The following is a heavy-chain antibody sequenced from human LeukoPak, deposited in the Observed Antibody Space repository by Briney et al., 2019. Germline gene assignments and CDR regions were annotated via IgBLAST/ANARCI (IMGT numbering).Heavy chain of an antibody. J-gene: IGHJ4*02. CDR3: ARSLPWSYSIDY. V-gene: IGHV3-53*01. D-gene: IGHD1-26*01. CDR2: IYSGGST. Sequence: GGSLRLSCAASGFTVSSNYMSWVRQAPGKGLEWVSVIYSGGSTYYADSVKGRFTISRGNSKNTLYLQMNSLRAEDTAVYYCARSLPWSYSIDYWGQGTLVTVSS. CDR1: GFTVSSNY.